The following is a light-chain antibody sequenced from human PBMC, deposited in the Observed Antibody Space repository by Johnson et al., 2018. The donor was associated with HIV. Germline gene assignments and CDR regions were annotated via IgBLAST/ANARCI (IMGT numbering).Light chain of an antibody. J-gene: IGLJ1*01. CDR3: GKWDNSLSAGV. CDR2: DTD. Sequence: QSVLTQPPSVSAAPGQKVTVSCSGSSSNIGNNFVSWYQQVPGTAHKLLIYDTDKRPSGIPDRFSGSKSGTSATLGISGLQTGDEADYYCGKWDNSLSAGVFGSGTKVTVL. V-gene: IGLV1-51*01. CDR1: SSNIGNNF.